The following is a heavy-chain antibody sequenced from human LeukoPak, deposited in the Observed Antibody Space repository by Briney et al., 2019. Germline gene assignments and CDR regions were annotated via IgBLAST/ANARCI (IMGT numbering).Heavy chain of an antibody. J-gene: IGHJ4*02. V-gene: IGHV4-4*02. CDR3: ARHRARGERSSSWYYFEY. CDR2: VNLQGST. D-gene: IGHD6-13*01. CDR1: GGSITNTNY. Sequence: SGTLSLTCGVSGGSITNTNYWTWVRQPPGKGLEWIGEVNLQGSTDYNPSLMGRVAISVDTSENHISLQLTSVTAADTAVYYCARHRARGERSSSWYYFEYWGQGTLVTVSS.